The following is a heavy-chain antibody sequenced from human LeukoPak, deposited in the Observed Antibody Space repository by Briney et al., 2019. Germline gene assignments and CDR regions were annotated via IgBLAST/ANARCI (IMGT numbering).Heavy chain of an antibody. J-gene: IGHJ4*02. CDR2: INPNSGGT. D-gene: IGHD3-22*01. V-gene: IGHV1-2*02. CDR3: ARVMYYYDSSGYAY. CDR1: GYTFTGYY. Sequence: GASVKVSCKASGYTFTGYYMHWVRQAPGQGLEWMGWINPNSGGTNYAQKFQGRVTMTRDTSISTAYMELSRLRSDDTAVYYCARVMYYYDSSGYAYWGQGTLVTVSS.